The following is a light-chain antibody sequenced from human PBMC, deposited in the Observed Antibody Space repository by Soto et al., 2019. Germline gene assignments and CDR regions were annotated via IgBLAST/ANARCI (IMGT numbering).Light chain of an antibody. V-gene: IGLV1-47*01. Sequence: QSVLTQPPSASGTPGQRVTISCSGSSSNIGSNYVYWYQQLPGTAPKLLSYRNNQRPSGVPDRFSGSKSGTSASLAISGLRSEDEADNYCAAWDDSLRGYVFGTGTKLTVL. CDR1: SSNIGSNY. J-gene: IGLJ1*01. CDR2: RNN. CDR3: AAWDDSLRGYV.